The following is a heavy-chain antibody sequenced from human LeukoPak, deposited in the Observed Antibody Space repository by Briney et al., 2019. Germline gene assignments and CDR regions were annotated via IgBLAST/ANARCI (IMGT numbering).Heavy chain of an antibody. Sequence: SVKVSCKASGGTFSSYTISWVRQAPGQGLEWMGRIIPILGIANYAQKFQGRVTITAEKYTSTAYMELSSLRSEDTAVYYCARVRVDCSSTSCFDAFDIWGQGTMVTVSS. D-gene: IGHD2-2*01. CDR1: GGTFSSYT. CDR2: IIPILGIA. J-gene: IGHJ3*02. CDR3: ARVRVDCSSTSCFDAFDI. V-gene: IGHV1-69*02.